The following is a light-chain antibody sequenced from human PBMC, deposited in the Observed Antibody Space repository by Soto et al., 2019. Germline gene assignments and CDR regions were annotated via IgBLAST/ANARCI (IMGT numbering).Light chain of an antibody. CDR1: QSVGSD. V-gene: IGKV3-11*01. Sequence: EIVLTQSPATLSLSPGQGASLSCRASQSVGSDLAWFQQKSGQAPRLLIYDVSNRAPGIPARFSGSGSGTDFTLTISSLEPEDFALYYCQQRSQWPPTFGGGTKVEIK. CDR3: QQRSQWPPT. CDR2: DVS. J-gene: IGKJ4*01.